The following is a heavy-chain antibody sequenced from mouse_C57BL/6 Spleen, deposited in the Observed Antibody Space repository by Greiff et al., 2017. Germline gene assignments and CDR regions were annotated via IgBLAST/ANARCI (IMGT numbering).Heavy chain of an antibody. CDR3: VRLSDRQLRGDWFAY. D-gene: IGHD3-2*02. V-gene: IGHV10-1*01. CDR2: IRSKSNNYAT. Sequence: GGGLVQPKGSLKLSCAASGFSFNTYAMNWVRQAPGKGLEWVARIRSKSNNYATYYADSVKDRYTIPRDDSESMLYLQMNNLKTEDTAMYDCVRLSDRQLRGDWFAYWGQGTLVTVSA. J-gene: IGHJ3*01. CDR1: GFSFNTYA.